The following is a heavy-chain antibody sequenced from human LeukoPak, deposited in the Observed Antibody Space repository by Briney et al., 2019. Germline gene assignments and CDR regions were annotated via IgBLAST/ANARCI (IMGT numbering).Heavy chain of an antibody. CDR3: ARGRRSSGWTYFDY. CDR2: ISYDGSNK. CDR1: GFIFSNYG. D-gene: IGHD6-19*01. J-gene: IGHJ4*02. Sequence: QPGGSLRLSCAASGFIFSNYGMHWVRQAPGKGLEWVAVISYDGSNKYYADSVKGRFTISRDNSKNTLYLQMNSLRAEDTAVYYCARGRRSSGWTYFDYWGQGTLVTVSS. V-gene: IGHV3-30*19.